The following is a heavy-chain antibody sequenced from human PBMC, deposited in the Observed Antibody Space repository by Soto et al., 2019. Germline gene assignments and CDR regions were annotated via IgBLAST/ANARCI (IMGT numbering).Heavy chain of an antibody. Sequence: QVQLVESGGGVIQPGRSLRLSCAASGFTFSSYAMQWVRQAPGKGLEWVAVISYDGSNKYYADSVKGRFTISRDNSKNTLYLQMNSLRAEDTAVYYCAREGRDIWGQGTMVTVSS. CDR2: ISYDGSNK. V-gene: IGHV3-30-3*01. J-gene: IGHJ3*02. CDR3: AREGRDI. CDR1: GFTFSSYA.